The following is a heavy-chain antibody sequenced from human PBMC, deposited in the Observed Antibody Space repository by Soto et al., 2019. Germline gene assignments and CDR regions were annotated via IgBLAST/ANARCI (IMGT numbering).Heavy chain of an antibody. J-gene: IGHJ4*02. V-gene: IGHV2-5*02. D-gene: IGHD3-10*01. Sequence: QITLKESGPTLVKPTQTLTLTCSCSGCSLTTDGVGVGWVRQPPGEALAWLAPICWDDDERYSPSLKTRITITTDPSKNSVVLIMTNMDHVKTATHCCAHSRNLITEDAQVGDFDFWGQGTLVTVSS. CDR3: AHSRNLITEDAQVGDFDF. CDR2: ICWDDDE. CDR1: GCSLTTDGVG.